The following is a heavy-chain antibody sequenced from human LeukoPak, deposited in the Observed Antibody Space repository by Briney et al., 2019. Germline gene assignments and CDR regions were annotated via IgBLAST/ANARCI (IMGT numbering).Heavy chain of an antibody. V-gene: IGHV3-30*18. CDR2: TSADDSDK. D-gene: IGHD3-3*01. CDR3: AKEGESGYSGGFDH. Sequence: GGSLRLSCAASGFTFSTYWMNWVRQAPGKGLEWMAFTSADDSDKYYADSVKGRFTISRDNSKNTLYLQLNSLSAEDTAMYYCAKEGESGYSGGFDHWGQGTLVTVSS. CDR1: GFTFSTYW. J-gene: IGHJ4*02.